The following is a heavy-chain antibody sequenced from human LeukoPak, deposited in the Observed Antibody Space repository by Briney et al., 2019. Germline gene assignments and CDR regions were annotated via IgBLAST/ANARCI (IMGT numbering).Heavy chain of an antibody. V-gene: IGHV1-2*02. CDR3: ARDLDIVATIVGY. CDR1: GYTFTGYY. D-gene: IGHD5-12*01. J-gene: IGHJ4*02. CDR2: INPNSGGT. Sequence: ASVKVSYKASGYTFTGYYMHWVRQAPGQGLEWMGWINPNSGGTNYAQKFQGRVTMTRDTSISTAYMELSRLRSDDTAVYYCARDLDIVATIVGYWGQGTLVTVSS.